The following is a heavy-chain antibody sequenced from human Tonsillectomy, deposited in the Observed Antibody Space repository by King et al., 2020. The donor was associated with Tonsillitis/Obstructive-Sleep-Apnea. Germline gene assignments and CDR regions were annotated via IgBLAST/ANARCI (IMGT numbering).Heavy chain of an antibody. V-gene: IGHV4-61*03. CDR2: REERGSN. CDR3: ARGGGYDFWSGYYNNWFDP. D-gene: IGHD3-3*01. J-gene: IGHJ5*02. Sequence: GKGREGRGEREERGSNKNKPYLKSRVTISVDKSKNHFSLKLSSVTAADTAVYYCARGGGYDFWSGYYNNWFDPWGQGTLVTVSS.